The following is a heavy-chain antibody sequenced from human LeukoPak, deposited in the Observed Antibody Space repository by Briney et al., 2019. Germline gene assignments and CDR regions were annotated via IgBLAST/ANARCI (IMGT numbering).Heavy chain of an antibody. J-gene: IGHJ4*02. CDR3: ARPRGVVVVPAAIHY. CDR1: GFTLSSYA. Sequence: GRSLRLSCAASGFTLSSYAMHWVRQAPGKGLEWVAVISYDGSNKYYADSVKGRFTISRDNSKNTLYLQMNSLRAEDTAVYYCARPRGVVVVPAAIHYWGQGTLVTVSS. D-gene: IGHD2-2*01. V-gene: IGHV3-30-3*01. CDR2: ISYDGSNK.